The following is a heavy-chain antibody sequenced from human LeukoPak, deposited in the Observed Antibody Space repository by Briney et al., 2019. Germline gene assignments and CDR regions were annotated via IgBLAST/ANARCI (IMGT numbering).Heavy chain of an antibody. CDR1: GFTLSNYW. CDR2: IERDGRST. D-gene: IGHD6-6*01. CDR3: ARAAYSSSPDF. Sequence: PGGSLRLSCAASGFTLSNYWMLWVRQAPGKGLVWVSRIERDGRSTRYADPVKGRFLMSRDNAKNTVDLQMNSLRAEDTAVYYCARAAYSSSPDFWGQGALVTVSS. V-gene: IGHV3-74*01. J-gene: IGHJ4*02.